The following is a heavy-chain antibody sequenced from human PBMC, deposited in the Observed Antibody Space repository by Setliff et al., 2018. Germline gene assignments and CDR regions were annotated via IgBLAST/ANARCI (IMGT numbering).Heavy chain of an antibody. V-gene: IGHV7-4-1*02. CDR3: ARASRFGTTVYKGDYYMDV. J-gene: IGHJ6*03. Sequence: ASVKVSCKASGYTFTGYAINWVRQAPGQGLEYLGWINTNTGNPTYAQGFTGRFVFSLDTSVSTAYLQISSLKAEDTAVYYCARASRFGTTVYKGDYYMDVWGKGTTVTVSS. D-gene: IGHD4-4*01. CDR1: GYTFTGYA. CDR2: INTNTGNP.